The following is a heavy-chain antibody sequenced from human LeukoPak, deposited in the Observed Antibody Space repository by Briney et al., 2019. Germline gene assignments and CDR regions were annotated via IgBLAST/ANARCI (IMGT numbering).Heavy chain of an antibody. CDR2: IYYSGST. CDR3: ARQGCGYDLFDY. D-gene: IGHD5-12*01. J-gene: IGHJ4*02. V-gene: IGHV4-59*08. Sequence: PSETLSLTCTVSGGSISSYYWSWIRQPPGKGLEWIGYIYYSGSTNYNPSLKSRVTISVDTSKNQFSLNLSSVTAADTAVYYCARQGCGYDLFDYWGQGTLVTVSS. CDR1: GGSISSYY.